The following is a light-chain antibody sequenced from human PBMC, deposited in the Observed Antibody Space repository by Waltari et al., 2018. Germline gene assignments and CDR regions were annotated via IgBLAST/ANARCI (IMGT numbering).Light chain of an antibody. CDR2: GAS. CDR1: QSIGSK. CDR3: QQYNNWPPGT. J-gene: IGKJ1*01. V-gene: IGKV3-15*01. Sequence: TVVTQSPATLSVSPGERVTLSCRTSQSIGSKLAWYQQKPGQSPRLLIYGASIRATGIPARFSGSESETEFTLTISSLQSEDFAVYYCQQYNNWPPGTFGQGTKVEI.